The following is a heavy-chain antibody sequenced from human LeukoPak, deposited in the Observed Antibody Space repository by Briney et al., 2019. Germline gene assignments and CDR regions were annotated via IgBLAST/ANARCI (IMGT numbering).Heavy chain of an antibody. D-gene: IGHD1-1*01. V-gene: IGHV1-46*01. J-gene: IGHJ6*02. CDR1: GYTFTDYY. CDR2: IKPSRGDT. CDR3: ARDRGGTTAHGLDV. Sequence: GASVKVSCKAPGYTFTDYYIHWVRLAPGHGLEWMGIIKPSRGDTTYALKFQGRVTMTGDTATSTVYMDLSSLRSEDTAIYFCARDRGGTTAHGLDVWGQGTTVTVSS.